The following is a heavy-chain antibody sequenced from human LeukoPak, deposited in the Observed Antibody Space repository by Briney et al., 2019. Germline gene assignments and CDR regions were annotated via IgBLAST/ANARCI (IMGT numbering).Heavy chain of an antibody. Sequence: PSETLSLTCTVSGGSISAYYWSWIRQPPGKGLEWIGYIHYSGTTNYYPSLKSRVTIALDTSKNQFSLKLNSVTAADTAVYYCARVRTSSSRFFDQWGQGTLVTVSS. J-gene: IGHJ4*02. CDR1: GGSISAYY. CDR2: IHYSGTT. V-gene: IGHV4-59*01. D-gene: IGHD6-6*01. CDR3: ARVRTSSSRFFDQ.